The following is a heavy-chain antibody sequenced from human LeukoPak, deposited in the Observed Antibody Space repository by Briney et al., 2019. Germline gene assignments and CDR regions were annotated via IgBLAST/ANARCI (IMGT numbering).Heavy chain of an antibody. Sequence: SETLSLTCAVYGGSFSGYYWSWIRQPPGKGLEWIGEINHSGSTNYNPSLKSRDTISVDTSKNQFSLKLSSVTAADTAVYYCARGGPFDIWGQGTMVTVSS. J-gene: IGHJ3*02. V-gene: IGHV4-34*01. CDR2: INHSGST. CDR1: GGSFSGYY. CDR3: ARGGPFDI.